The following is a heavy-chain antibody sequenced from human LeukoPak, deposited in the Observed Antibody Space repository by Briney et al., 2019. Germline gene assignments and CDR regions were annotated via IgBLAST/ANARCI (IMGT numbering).Heavy chain of an antibody. CDR3: THDYYYGSGSCDY. J-gene: IGHJ4*02. V-gene: IGHV3-43*02. CDR2: ISGDGGGT. Sequence: GGSLRLSCAASGFTFDDYAMRWVRQAPGKGLEWVSHISGDGGGTYYADSVKGRFTISRDNSKNSLYLQMNSLRAEDTALYYRTHDYYYGSGSCDYWGQGTLVTVSS. CDR1: GFTFDDYA. D-gene: IGHD3-10*01.